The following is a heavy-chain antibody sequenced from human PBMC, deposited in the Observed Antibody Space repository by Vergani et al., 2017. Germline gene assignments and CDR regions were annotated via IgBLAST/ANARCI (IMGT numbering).Heavy chain of an antibody. V-gene: IGHV4-39*01. CDR3: ASGEYYSDSTSHFRGRYFDV. D-gene: IGHD3-16*01. CDR2: IYNSGNG. Sequence: QMQLQESGPGLVKPSETLSLTCTVSGDSIISRSYYWGWIRQPPGKGLEWIGSIYNSGNGDSSSSLKSRVTISADTSKNQFSLRLTSVTAADTAVYYCASGEYYSDSTSHFRGRYFDVWGRGTLVTVPS. J-gene: IGHJ2*01. CDR1: GDSIISRSYY.